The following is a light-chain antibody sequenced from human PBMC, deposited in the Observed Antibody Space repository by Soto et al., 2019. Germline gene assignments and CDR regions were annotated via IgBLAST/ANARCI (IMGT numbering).Light chain of an antibody. CDR1: RSDVGGYNY. CDR2: EVS. J-gene: IGLJ2*01. CDR3: SSYTSSSNRV. V-gene: IGLV2-14*01. Sequence: QSALTQPASVSGSPGQSITISCTGTRSDVGGYNYVSWDKQHPGKAPNLIIYEVSNRPSGVSTRFSGSKSSNMASLTISGLQAEDEADYFCSSYTSSSNRVFGGGTMLAVL.